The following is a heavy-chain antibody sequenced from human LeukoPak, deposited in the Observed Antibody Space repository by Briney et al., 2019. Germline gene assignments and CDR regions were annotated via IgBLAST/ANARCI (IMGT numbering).Heavy chain of an antibody. J-gene: IGHJ4*02. CDR3: ARGHDYGDYGGY. CDR1: GFTFSSYS. D-gene: IGHD4-17*01. V-gene: IGHV3-21*01. CDR2: ISSSSSYI. Sequence: GSLRLSCAASGFTFSSYSMNWVRQAPGKGLEWVSSISSSSSYIYYADSVKGRFTISRDNAKNSLYLQMNSLRAEDTAVCYCARGHDYGDYGGYWGQGTLVTVSS.